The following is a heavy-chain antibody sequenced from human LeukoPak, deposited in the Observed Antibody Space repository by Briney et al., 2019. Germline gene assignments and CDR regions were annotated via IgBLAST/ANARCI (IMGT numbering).Heavy chain of an antibody. CDR3: ARDPRFSPFDY. J-gene: IGHJ4*02. CDR1: TYSITNGLY. CDR2: IHHSGST. Sequence: PSETLSLTCTVSTYSITNGLYWGWIRQPPGKGLEWIGSIHHSGSTYYSPSLKSRVTISVDTSKNQFSLKLTSVTAADRAIYYCARDPRFSPFDYWGQGTLVTVSS. V-gene: IGHV4-38-2*02.